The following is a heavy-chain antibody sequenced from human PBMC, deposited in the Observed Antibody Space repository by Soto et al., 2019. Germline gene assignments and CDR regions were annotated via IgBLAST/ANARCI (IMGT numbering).Heavy chain of an antibody. D-gene: IGHD1-26*01. CDR1: GFTFSNYG. CDR2: IWYDGGNK. J-gene: IGHJ5*02. CDR3: ARGGGSYNLSWFDP. Sequence: QVQLVESGGGVVQPGRSLRLSCAASGFTFSNYGMHWVRQAPGKGLEWVAVIWYDGGNKYYADSVKGRFTISRDNSKHTLYLQMNTLRAEDTAVYYCARGGGSYNLSWFDPWGQGTLVTVSS. V-gene: IGHV3-33*01.